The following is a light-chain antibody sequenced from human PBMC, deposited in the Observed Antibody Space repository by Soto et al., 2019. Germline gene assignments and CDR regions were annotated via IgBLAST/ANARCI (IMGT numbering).Light chain of an antibody. Sequence: QSVLTQPASVSGSAGQSITISCSGTMRDVWAYNPVSWYQQHPGTAPKLIIYEVRNRPSGISSRFSGSRCGNTASLTISGLQSEDEGYYYCSAYTARSTLVFGGGTKVTVL. CDR2: EVR. CDR1: MRDVWAYNP. V-gene: IGLV2-14*01. CDR3: SAYTARSTLV. J-gene: IGLJ3*02.